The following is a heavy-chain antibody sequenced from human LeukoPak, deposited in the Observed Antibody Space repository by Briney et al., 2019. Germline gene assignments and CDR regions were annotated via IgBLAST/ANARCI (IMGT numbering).Heavy chain of an antibody. V-gene: IGHV1-2*02. CDR3: ARDMDTMMGVVP. CDR1: GYTFTGYY. D-gene: IGHD3-22*01. CDR2: INPNSGGT. J-gene: IGHJ5*02. Sequence: ASVKVSCKASGYTFTGYYMHWVRQAPGQGLERMGWINPNSGGTNYAQKFQGRVTMTRDTSISTAYMELSRLRSDDTAVYYCARDMDTMMGVVPWGQGTLVTVSS.